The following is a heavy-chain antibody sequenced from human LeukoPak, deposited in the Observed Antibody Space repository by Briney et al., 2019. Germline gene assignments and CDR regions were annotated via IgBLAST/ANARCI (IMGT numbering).Heavy chain of an antibody. Sequence: SETLSLTCTVSGGSISGYYWSWIRQPPGKGLEWIGYIYYSGSTNYNPSLKSRVTISVDTSKNQFSLKLSSVTAADTAVYYCARDSGAAGTDYWGQGTLVTVSS. V-gene: IGHV4-59*01. CDR1: GGSISGYY. CDR2: IYYSGST. J-gene: IGHJ4*02. CDR3: ARDSGAAGTDY. D-gene: IGHD6-13*01.